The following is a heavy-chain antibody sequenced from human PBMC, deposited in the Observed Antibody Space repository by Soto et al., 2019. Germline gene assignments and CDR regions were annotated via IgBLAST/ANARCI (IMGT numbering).Heavy chain of an antibody. J-gene: IGHJ4*02. CDR3: AREGDEADNWNYVGQVNY. D-gene: IGHD1-7*01. CDR2: ISSNGIST. CDR1: GFTFSSYA. V-gene: IGHV3-64*01. Sequence: EVQLVESGGGLVQPGGSLRLSCAASGFTFSSYAMHWVRQAPGKGLEYVSAISSNGISTYYANSVKGRFTISRDNSKNTLYLQMGNLRPEDMAVYYCAREGDEADNWNYVGQVNYWGQGTLVTVSS.